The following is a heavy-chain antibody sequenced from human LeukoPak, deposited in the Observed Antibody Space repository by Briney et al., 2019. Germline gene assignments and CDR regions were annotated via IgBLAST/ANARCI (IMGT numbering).Heavy chain of an antibody. D-gene: IGHD2-2*01. CDR1: GGTFISYA. J-gene: IGHJ4*02. CDR3: ALQAGYCSSTSCPGDY. Sequence: SVKVSCKASGGTFISYAISWVRQAPGQGLEWMGGIIPIFGTANYAQKFQGRVTITADESTSTAYMELSSLRSEDTAVYYCALQAGYCSSTSCPGDYWGQGTLVTVSS. V-gene: IGHV1-69*13. CDR2: IIPIFGTA.